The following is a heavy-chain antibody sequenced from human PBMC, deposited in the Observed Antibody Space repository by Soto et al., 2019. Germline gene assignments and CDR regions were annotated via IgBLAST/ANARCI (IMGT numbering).Heavy chain of an antibody. D-gene: IGHD5-12*01. CDR3: ARGFNWLDY. CDR1: GFTVGTNY. J-gene: IGHJ4*02. CDR2: IYRSGSA. Sequence: PGGSLRLSCAASGFTVGTNYLTWVRQSPGKGLEWVSVIYRSGSAYYADSVKGRFTISRDNSKNTSYLQLNSLGAEDTAVYYCARGFNWLDYWGQGTLVTVSS. V-gene: IGHV3-53*01.